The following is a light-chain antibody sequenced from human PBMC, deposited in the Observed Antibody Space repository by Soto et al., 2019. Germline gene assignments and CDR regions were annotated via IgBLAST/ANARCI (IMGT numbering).Light chain of an antibody. Sequence: DIQMTQSPSSLSASVEDRVIITCRASQSISNHLNWYQQKPGKAPKVLIYTAPSLQSGAPSRFSGSGSGTDFTLTISSLQPEDFATYYCQQSFNSPPITFGQGTRLEIK. CDR3: QQSFNSPPIT. CDR2: TAP. V-gene: IGKV1-39*01. J-gene: IGKJ5*01. CDR1: QSISNH.